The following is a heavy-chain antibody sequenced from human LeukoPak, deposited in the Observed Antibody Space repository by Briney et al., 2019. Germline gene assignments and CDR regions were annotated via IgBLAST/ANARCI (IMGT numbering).Heavy chain of an antibody. D-gene: IGHD1-26*01. V-gene: IGHV3-48*01. CDR2: ISRGIGTI. J-gene: IGHJ4*02. CDR3: ARIWDGYSGSDY. Sequence: GSLGLSCGGSGFTFNSHSLEWVRQGSGEGLGGIAYISRGIGTIHYADSMKGRFTISRDNAKNSVYLQMNSLRAEDTAVYYCARIWDGYSGSDYWGQGTLVTVSS. CDR1: GFTFNSHS.